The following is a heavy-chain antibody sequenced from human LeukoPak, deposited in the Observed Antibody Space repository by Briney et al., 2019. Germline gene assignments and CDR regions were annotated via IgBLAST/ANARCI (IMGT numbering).Heavy chain of an antibody. CDR1: GGSISSYY. J-gene: IGHJ6*03. Sequence: SETLSLTCTVSGGSISSYYWSWIRQPAGKGLEWIGRIYTSGSTNYNPSLKNRGTISLDTSKNQFSLKLSSVNAADTAVYYCARSRYWVHYDYVWGSYLDYYYYMDVWGKGTTVTISS. CDR2: IYTSGST. V-gene: IGHV4-4*07. D-gene: IGHD3-16*02. CDR3: ARSRYWVHYDYVWGSYLDYYYYMDV.